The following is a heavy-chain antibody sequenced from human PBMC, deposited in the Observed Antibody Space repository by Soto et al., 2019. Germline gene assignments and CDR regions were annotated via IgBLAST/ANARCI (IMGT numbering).Heavy chain of an antibody. V-gene: IGHV2-5*01. D-gene: IGHD4-17*01. CDR1: GFSLTTGGAG. CDR3: AHRGYGDYPRDNWFDP. J-gene: IGHJ5*02. Sequence: QITLKESGPTLVKPTQTLTLTCTFSGFSLTTGGAGVGWIRQPPGKALEWLALIYWNDDSRYNPSLNSRLTITKDTSKNQVVLRMTNRDPVDTATYYCAHRGYGDYPRDNWFDPWGQGLLVIVSS. CDR2: IYWNDDS.